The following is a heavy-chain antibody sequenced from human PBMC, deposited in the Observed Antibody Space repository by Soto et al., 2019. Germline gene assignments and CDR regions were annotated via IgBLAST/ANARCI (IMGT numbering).Heavy chain of an antibody. J-gene: IGHJ6*02. CDR3: ARAFTLVATIRYYYGMAV. D-gene: IGHD5-12*01. V-gene: IGHV1-18*01. CDR1: GYTFTGYG. Sequence: ASVKVSCKASGYTFTGYGISWVRQAPGQGLEWMGWISAYNGNTNYAQKLQGRVTMTTDTSTSTAYMELRSLRSDDTAVYYCARAFTLVATIRYYYGMAVWGQGTTVTVSS. CDR2: ISAYNGNT.